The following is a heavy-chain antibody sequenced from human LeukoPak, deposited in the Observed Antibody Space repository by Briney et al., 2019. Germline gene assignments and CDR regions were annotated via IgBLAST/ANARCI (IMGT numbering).Heavy chain of an antibody. CDR3: ARETSRGLDH. J-gene: IGHJ4*02. V-gene: IGHV4-4*07. CDR2: FYTGGST. Sequence: SETLSLTCTVSGASLSSYFWSWIRQPAGKGLEWIGRFYTGGSTYFNTSLKSRLTMSANTSTKQFSLRLRSVTAADTAVYYCARETSRGLDHWGQGILVTVSS. CDR1: GASLSSYF. D-gene: IGHD2-15*01.